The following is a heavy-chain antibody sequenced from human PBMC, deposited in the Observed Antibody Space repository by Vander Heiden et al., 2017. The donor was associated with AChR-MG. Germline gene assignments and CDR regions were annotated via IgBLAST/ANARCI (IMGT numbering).Heavy chain of an antibody. V-gene: IGHV1-18*01. CDR3: ARVSYDVWTKDHYSWMDD. CDR2: STVYKCNGRS. J-gene: IGHJ4*02. Sequence: QVLMEQSGPEVKEPGDSVKVSCKTERYRFADDGTAWVHQAPGHGLEWGGWSTVYKCNGRSTHAQRFQGSIYLTADTSTNTAYMELGGLIREATGVYYCARVSYDVWTKDHYSWMDDWGQGTLVTVSP. D-gene: IGHD1-26*01. CDR1: RYRFADDG.